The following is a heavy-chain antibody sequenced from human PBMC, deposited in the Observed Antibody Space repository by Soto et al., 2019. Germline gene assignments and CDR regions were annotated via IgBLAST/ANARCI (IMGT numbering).Heavy chain of an antibody. CDR2: IYYSGST. CDR3: ASRSLYYYYYGMDV. CDR1: GGSISSGGYY. V-gene: IGHV4-31*03. D-gene: IGHD1-26*01. J-gene: IGHJ6*02. Sequence: QVQLQESGPGLVKPSQTLSLTCTVPGGSISSGGYYWSWIRQHPGKGLEWIGYIYYSGSTYFNPSLKSRVTISVDTSKNQFSLKLSSVTAADTAVYYCASRSLYYYYYGMDVWGQGTTVTVSS.